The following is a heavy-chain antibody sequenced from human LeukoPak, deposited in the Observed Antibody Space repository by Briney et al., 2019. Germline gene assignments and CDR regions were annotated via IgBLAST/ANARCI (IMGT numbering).Heavy chain of an antibody. CDR3: ARVVKWGYCSGGSCFYFDY. J-gene: IGHJ4*02. CDR1: GGSISSSSYY. CDR2: IYYSGST. V-gene: IGHV4-39*07. Sequence: SETLSLTCTVSGGSISSSSYYWGWIRQPPGKGLEWIGSIYYSGSTYYNPSLKSRVTISVDTSKNQFSLKLPSVTAADTAVYYCARVVKWGYCSGGSCFYFDYWGQGTLVTVSS. D-gene: IGHD2-15*01.